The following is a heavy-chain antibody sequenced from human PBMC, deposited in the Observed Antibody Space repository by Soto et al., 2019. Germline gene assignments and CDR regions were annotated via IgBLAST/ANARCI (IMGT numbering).Heavy chain of an antibody. CDR2: IYSTGTT. V-gene: IGHV3-53*01. CDR3: AKDGMGSGSHYNSFGY. J-gene: IGHJ4*02. Sequence: EVQLVESGGGLIQPGGSLKLSCAASGFTVGNNYMSWVRQAPGKGLEWVSLIYSTGTTKYADSVKGRFIVSRDNAKNTLYLQMNSLRAEDTAVYYCAKDGMGSGSHYNSFGYWGQGTLVTVSS. CDR1: GFTVGNNY. D-gene: IGHD3-10*01.